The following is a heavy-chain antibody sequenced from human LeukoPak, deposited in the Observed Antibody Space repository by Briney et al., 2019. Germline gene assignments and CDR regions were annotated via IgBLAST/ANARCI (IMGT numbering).Heavy chain of an antibody. CDR1: GGSFSGYY. D-gene: IGHD2-21*02. J-gene: IGHJ2*01. Sequence: SETLSLTCAVYGGSFSGYYWTWIRQPPGKGLEWIGEINHSGSANYSPSLKSRVTISIDMSKNQFSLKLSSVTAADTAVYYCARYGGNSYWYFDLWGRGTLVTVSS. V-gene: IGHV4-34*01. CDR2: INHSGSA. CDR3: ARYGGNSYWYFDL.